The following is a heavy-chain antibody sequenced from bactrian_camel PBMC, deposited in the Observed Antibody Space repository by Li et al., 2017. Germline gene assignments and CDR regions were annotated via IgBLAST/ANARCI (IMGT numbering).Heavy chain of an antibody. V-gene: IGHV3S6*01. Sequence: HVQLVESGGGLVQPGGSQRLSCATSGFTFSSYWMYWVRQAPGKGLECVCGTFSDGTNTYYADSVKGRFFISEVDAENTLYLQMSTLKEEDTAMYYCAASTADYVWSWDALLPSKYQTWGRGTQVTVS. CDR1: GFTFSSYW. CDR3: AASTADYVWSWDALLPSKYQT. CDR2: TFSDGTNT. J-gene: IGHJ4*01. D-gene: IGHD5*01.